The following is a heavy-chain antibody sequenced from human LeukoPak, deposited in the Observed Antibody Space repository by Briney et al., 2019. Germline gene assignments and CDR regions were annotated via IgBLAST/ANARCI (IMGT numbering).Heavy chain of an antibody. CDR3: AKHRMWLVGLDY. CDR2: VHFSGAT. D-gene: IGHD6-19*01. V-gene: IGHV4-39*01. CDR1: GASINTDNY. J-gene: IGHJ4*02. Sequence: SETLSLTCTVSGASINTDNYWGWIRQSPGKGLELIGSVHFSGATHYNPSLKSRVAIALDTSMNQFSLELDSVTAADTAIYYCAKHRMWLVGLDYWGQGTLVTVSS.